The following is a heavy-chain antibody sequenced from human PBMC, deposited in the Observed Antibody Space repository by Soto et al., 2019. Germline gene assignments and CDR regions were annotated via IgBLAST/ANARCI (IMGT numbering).Heavy chain of an antibody. Sequence: GGSLRLSCAASGFTFSSYWMSWVRQAPGKGLEWVANIKQDGSEKYYVDSVKGRFTISRDNAKNSLYLQMNSLRAEDTAVYYCARDHGTYYDFWSGSAPRWFDPWGQGTLVTVSS. V-gene: IGHV3-7*03. CDR2: IKQDGSEK. CDR3: ARDHGTYYDFWSGSAPRWFDP. CDR1: GFTFSSYW. D-gene: IGHD3-3*01. J-gene: IGHJ5*02.